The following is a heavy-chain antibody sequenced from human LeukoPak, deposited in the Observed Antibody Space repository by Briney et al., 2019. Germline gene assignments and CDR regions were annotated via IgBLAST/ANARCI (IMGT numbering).Heavy chain of an antibody. J-gene: IGHJ4*02. D-gene: IGHD5-12*01. V-gene: IGHV3-33*01. Sequence: GRSLRLSCAASGFTFSNYAMHWVRQARGKGLEWVAVIWYDGSDYNYADSVKGRFTISRDNSKNTLYLQMNSLRAEDTAVYYCTTNPSDNSGYGYGVTYWGQGTLVTVSS. CDR3: TTNPSDNSGYGYGVTY. CDR2: IWYDGSDY. CDR1: GFTFSNYA.